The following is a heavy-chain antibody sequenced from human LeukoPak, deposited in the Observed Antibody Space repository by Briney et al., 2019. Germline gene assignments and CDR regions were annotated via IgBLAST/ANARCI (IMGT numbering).Heavy chain of an antibody. CDR1: GFTLSSYW. V-gene: IGHV3-30*03. D-gene: IGHD3-9*01. CDR3: ARGQYYDILTGYYMAPLFQH. Sequence: SGGSLRLSCAASGFTLSSYWMTWVRQAPGKGLEWVAVISYDGSNKYYADSVKGRFTISRDNSKNTLYLQMNSLRGEDTAVYYCARGQYYDILTGYYMAPLFQHWGQGTLVTVSS. J-gene: IGHJ1*01. CDR2: ISYDGSNK.